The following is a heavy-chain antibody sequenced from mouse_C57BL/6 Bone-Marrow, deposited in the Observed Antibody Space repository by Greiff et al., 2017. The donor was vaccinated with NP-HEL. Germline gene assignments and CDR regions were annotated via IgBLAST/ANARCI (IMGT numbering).Heavy chain of an antibody. V-gene: IGHV2-9-1*01. D-gene: IGHD1-1*01. CDR2: IWTGGGP. Sequence: QVQLKESGPGLVAPSQSLSIPCTVSGFSLTSYAISWVRQPPGKGLEWLGVIWTGGGPNYNSALKSRLSISKDNSKSQVFLKMNSLQTDDTARYYCAILLRWFAYWGQGTLVTVSA. CDR1: GFSLTSYA. CDR3: AILLRWFAY. J-gene: IGHJ3*01.